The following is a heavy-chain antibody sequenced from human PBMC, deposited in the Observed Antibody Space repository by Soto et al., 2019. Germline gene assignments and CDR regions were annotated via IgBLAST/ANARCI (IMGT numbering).Heavy chain of an antibody. J-gene: IGHJ5*02. D-gene: IGHD2-2*01. Sequence: SVKVSCKASGFTFTSSAMQGVRQARGQRLEWIGWIVVGGGNTNYAQKFQERVTITRDMSTSTAYMELRSLRSEDTAVYYCARDRRCSSTRCPRWFDPSGQGTLVTVSS. CDR3: ARDRRCSSTRCPRWFDP. V-gene: IGHV1-58*02. CDR1: GFTFTSSA. CDR2: IVVGGGNT.